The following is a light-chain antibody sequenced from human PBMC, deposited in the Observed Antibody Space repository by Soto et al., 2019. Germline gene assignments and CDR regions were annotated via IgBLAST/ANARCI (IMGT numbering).Light chain of an antibody. CDR1: QSVYSTS. J-gene: IGKJ2*01. CDR3: QQYDGSSSYT. Sequence: EIVLPQSPGTLSLSPGERATLSCRASQSVYSTSLARYQQKPGQAPRLPIYGSSSRATPIPDRFIGSASGADVTLTISKPAPEDFAVYYCQQYDGSSSYTFGQGPKLDIE. CDR2: GSS. V-gene: IGKV3-20*01.